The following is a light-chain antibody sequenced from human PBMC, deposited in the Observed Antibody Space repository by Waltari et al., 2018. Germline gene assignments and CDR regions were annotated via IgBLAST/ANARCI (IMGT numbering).Light chain of an antibody. CDR1: NSDIGGYNF. CDR3: SSYTTSSTLV. Sequence: QSALTQPASVSGSPGQSITISCTGSNSDIGGYNFVSWYQQYPGKAPKLMIYDLNKRPSGVSNRFSASKSGKTASLTISGLQAEDEANYYCSSYTTSSTLVFGGGTKVTVL. V-gene: IGLV2-14*03. CDR2: DLN. J-gene: IGLJ2*01.